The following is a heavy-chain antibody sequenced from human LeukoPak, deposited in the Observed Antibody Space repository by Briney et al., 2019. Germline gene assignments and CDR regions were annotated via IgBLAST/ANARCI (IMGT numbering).Heavy chain of an antibody. V-gene: IGHV1-18*01. CDR2: ISANDGNT. Sequence: GASVKVSCMASGYTLTSYGISWVRQAPGQGLEWMGWISANDGNTDYPQKLQGRVTMTTDTSTSTAYMELRSLRSDDTAVYYCARESHVTREDYWGQGTLVTVSS. J-gene: IGHJ4*02. CDR3: ARESHVTREDY. CDR1: GYTLTSYG. D-gene: IGHD3-10*01.